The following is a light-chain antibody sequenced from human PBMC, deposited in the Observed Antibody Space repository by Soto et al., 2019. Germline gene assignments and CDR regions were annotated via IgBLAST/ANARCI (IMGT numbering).Light chain of an antibody. CDR2: GAS. CDR3: QQYGSWT. J-gene: IGKJ1*01. CDR1: QSISSNY. V-gene: IGKV3-20*01. Sequence: EIVLTQSPGTLSLSPGERATLSCRASQSISSNYLTWYKPKPGQAPGLLIYGASSRATGIPDRFSGSGSGTDFTLTISRLEHEDSSIYYCQQYGSWTFGQGTKVEIK.